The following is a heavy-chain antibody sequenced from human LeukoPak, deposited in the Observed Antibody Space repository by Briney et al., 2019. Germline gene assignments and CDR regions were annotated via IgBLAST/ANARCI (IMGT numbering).Heavy chain of an antibody. V-gene: IGHV4-59*01. CDR3: ARYIWGSYPTFEDY. CDR2: IYYSGST. Sequence: PSETLSLTCTVSGGSISSYYWSWIRQPPGKGLEWIGYIYYSGSTNYNPSLKSRVTISVDTSKNQFSLKLSSVIVADTAVYYCARYIWGSYPTFEDYWGQGTLVTVSS. D-gene: IGHD3-16*02. CDR1: GGSISSYY. J-gene: IGHJ4*02.